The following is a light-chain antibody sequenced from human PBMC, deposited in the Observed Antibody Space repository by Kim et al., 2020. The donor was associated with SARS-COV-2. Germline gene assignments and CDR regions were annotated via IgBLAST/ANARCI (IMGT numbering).Light chain of an antibody. J-gene: IGKJ3*01. CDR1: QSISNY. CDR2: AAS. Sequence: AVGDRVTITCRASQSISNYLNWYQKKPGKAPKLLIYAASNLQRGVPSRFSGRGSGTDFTLTIISLQPEDFATYYCQQSYTTPLFTFGPGTKVDI. CDR3: QQSYTTPLFT. V-gene: IGKV1-39*01.